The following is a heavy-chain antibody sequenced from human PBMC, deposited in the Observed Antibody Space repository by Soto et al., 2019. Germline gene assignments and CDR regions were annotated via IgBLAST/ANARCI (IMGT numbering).Heavy chain of an antibody. CDR1: GFTFSSYG. CDR3: AKGGIYDYIWGSYRYPVDY. CDR2: ISYDGSNK. J-gene: IGHJ4*02. Sequence: QVQLVESGGGVGQPGRSLRLSCAASGFTFSSYGMHWVRQAPGKGLEWVAVISYDGSNKYYADSVKGRFTISRDNSKNTLYLQMNSLRAEDTAVYYCAKGGIYDYIWGSYRYPVDYWGQGTLVTVSS. V-gene: IGHV3-30*18. D-gene: IGHD3-16*02.